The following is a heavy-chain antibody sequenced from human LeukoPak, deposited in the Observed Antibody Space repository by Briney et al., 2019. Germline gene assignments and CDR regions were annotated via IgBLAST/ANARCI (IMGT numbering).Heavy chain of an antibody. CDR1: GFTFSSYA. CDR2: ISYDGSNK. Sequence: GGSLRLSCAASGFTFSSYAMHWVRQAPGKGLEWVAVISYDGSNKYYADSVKGRFTISRDNSKNTLYLQMNSLRAEDTAVYYCAKDLRDWGQGTLVTVSS. J-gene: IGHJ1*01. CDR3: AKDLRD. V-gene: IGHV3-30*04.